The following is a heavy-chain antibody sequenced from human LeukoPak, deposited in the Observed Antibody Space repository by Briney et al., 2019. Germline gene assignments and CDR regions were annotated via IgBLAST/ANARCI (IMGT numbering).Heavy chain of an antibody. V-gene: IGHV3-23*01. CDR3: AKESLPHRGYYFDS. J-gene: IGHJ4*02. D-gene: IGHD3-22*01. Sequence: GGSLRLSCAASGFTFSAYAMSWVRQAPGKGLEGVSAISEDGGARLYADSVKGRFTISRDNSENTVSLQVNSLRDGDTAVYFCAKESLPHRGYYFDSWGRGTLITVSS. CDR2: ISEDGGAR. CDR1: GFTFSAYA.